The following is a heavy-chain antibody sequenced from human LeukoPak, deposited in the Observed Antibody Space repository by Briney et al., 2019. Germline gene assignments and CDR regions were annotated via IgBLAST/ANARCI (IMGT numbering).Heavy chain of an antibody. J-gene: IGHJ2*01. D-gene: IGHD2-2*01. Sequence: GGSLRLSCAASGFTFSSYSMNWVRQAPGKGLEWVSSISSSSSYIYYADSVKGRFTISRDNAKNSLYLQMKSLRAEDTAVYYCARNLREDIVVVPEFDLWGRGTLVTVSS. CDR2: ISSSSSYI. V-gene: IGHV3-21*01. CDR1: GFTFSSYS. CDR3: ARNLREDIVVVPEFDL.